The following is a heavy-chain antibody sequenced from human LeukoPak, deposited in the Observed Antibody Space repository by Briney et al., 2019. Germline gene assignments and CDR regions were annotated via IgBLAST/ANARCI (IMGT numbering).Heavy chain of an antibody. Sequence: PSETLSLTCTVSGGSISSGSYYWSWIRQPAGKGLEWIGRIYTSGSTNYNPPLKSRVTISVDTSKNQFSLKLSSVTAADTAVYYCARGVGATSVKRFDPWGQGTLVTVSS. CDR1: GGSISSGSYY. CDR2: IYTSGST. V-gene: IGHV4-61*02. D-gene: IGHD1-26*01. CDR3: ARGVGATSVKRFDP. J-gene: IGHJ5*02.